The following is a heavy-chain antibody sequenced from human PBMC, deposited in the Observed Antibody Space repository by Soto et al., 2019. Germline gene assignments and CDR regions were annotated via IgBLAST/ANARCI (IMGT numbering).Heavy chain of an antibody. Sequence: PGGSLRLSCAASGFTLSTYWMAWLRQTPGKGLEFVANIRQDGNEINYMDSVKGRFTISRDNAKNLLFLQMDSLRDDDTAVYYCGTDQWGGAFDIGGQGTMVTVS. D-gene: IGHD3-10*01. CDR3: GTDQWGGAFDI. CDR2: IRQDGNEI. CDR1: GFTLSTYW. V-gene: IGHV3-7*01. J-gene: IGHJ3*02.